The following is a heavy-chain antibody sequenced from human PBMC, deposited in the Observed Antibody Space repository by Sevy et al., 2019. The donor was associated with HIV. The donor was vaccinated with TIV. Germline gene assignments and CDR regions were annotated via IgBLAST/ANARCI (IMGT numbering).Heavy chain of an antibody. D-gene: IGHD3-3*01. CDR3: ARIGGGPDYDFWSGYYWFDP. V-gene: IGHV4-28*01. J-gene: IGHJ5*02. Sequence: SETLSLTCAVSGYSISSSNWWGWIRQPPGKGLEWIGYIYYSGSTYYNSSLKSRVTMSVDTSKNQFSLKLSSVTAVDTAVYYCARIGGGPDYDFWSGYYWFDPWGQGTLVTVSS. CDR1: GYSISSSNW. CDR2: IYYSGST.